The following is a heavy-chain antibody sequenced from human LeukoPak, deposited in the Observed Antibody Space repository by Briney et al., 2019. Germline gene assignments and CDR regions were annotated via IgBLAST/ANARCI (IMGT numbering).Heavy chain of an antibody. CDR3: ARDTGYSNYDY. D-gene: IGHD4-4*01. J-gene: IGHJ4*02. V-gene: IGHV3-66*01. CDR2: IYSGGST. CDR1: GFTVSSKY. Sequence: GGSLRLSCAASGFTVSSKYMSWVRQAPGKGLEWVSVIYSGGSTYYADSVKGRFTISRDNSKNTLYLQMNSLRADDTAMYYCARDTGYSNYDYWGQGTLVTVSS.